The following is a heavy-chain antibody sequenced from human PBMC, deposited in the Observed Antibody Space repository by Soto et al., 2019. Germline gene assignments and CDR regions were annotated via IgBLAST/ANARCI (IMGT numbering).Heavy chain of an antibody. V-gene: IGHV4-30-4*01. CDR3: ARDSPELYYYDSSAQGIGR. CDR2: IYYSGST. J-gene: IGHJ4*02. CDR1: GGSISSGDYY. D-gene: IGHD3-22*01. Sequence: PSETLSLTCTVSGGSISSGDYYWSWIRQPPGKGLEWIGYIYYSGSTYYNPSLKSRVTISVDTSKNQFSLKLSSVTAADRAVHYCARDSPELYYYDSSAQGIGRWGQGTLVTVSS.